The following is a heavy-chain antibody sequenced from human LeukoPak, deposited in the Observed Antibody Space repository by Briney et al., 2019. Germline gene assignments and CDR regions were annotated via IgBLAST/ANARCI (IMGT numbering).Heavy chain of an antibody. Sequence: PGGSLRLSCAASGFTFSSYAMSWVRQAPGKGLEWVSTISAIGGSTYHADSVKGRFTISRDNSKNTLYLQMNSLRAEDTAIYFCAKDLAYTYGYWGQGTLVTVSS. CDR2: ISAIGGST. D-gene: IGHD5-18*01. V-gene: IGHV3-23*01. CDR3: AKDLAYTYGY. CDR1: GFTFSSYA. J-gene: IGHJ4*02.